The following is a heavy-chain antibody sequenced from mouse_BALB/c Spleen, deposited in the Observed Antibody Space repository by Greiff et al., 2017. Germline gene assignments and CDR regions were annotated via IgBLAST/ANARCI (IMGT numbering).Heavy chain of an antibody. V-gene: IGHV5-6-5*01. Sequence: EVQGVESGGGLVKPGGSLKLSCAASGFTFSSYAMSWVRQTPEKRLEWVASISSGGSTYYPDSVKGRFTISRDNARNILYLQMSSLRSEDTAMYYCARIITTDYYAMDYWGQGTSVTVSS. CDR3: ARIITTDYYAMDY. D-gene: IGHD1-1*01. CDR2: ISSGGST. CDR1: GFTFSSYA. J-gene: IGHJ4*01.